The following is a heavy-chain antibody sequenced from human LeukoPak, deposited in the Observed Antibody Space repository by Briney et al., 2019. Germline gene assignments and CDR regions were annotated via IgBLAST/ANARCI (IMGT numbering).Heavy chain of an antibody. D-gene: IGHD2-8*01. CDR2: ISSSGSTI. CDR1: GFTFSDYY. J-gene: IGHJ3*02. CDR3: ARVGGGGVAGYLMVGAFDI. Sequence: GGSLRLSCAASGFTFSDYYMSWIRQAPGKGLEWVSYISSSGSTISYADSVKGRFTISRDNAKNSLYLQMNSLEAEDTAVYYCARVGGGGVAGYLMVGAFDIWGQGTMVTVSS. V-gene: IGHV3-11*01.